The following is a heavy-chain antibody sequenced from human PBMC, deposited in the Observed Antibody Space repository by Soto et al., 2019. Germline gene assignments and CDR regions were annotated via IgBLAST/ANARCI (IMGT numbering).Heavy chain of an antibody. CDR1: GFSFSTYD. Sequence: QPVGSLRLSCAASGFSFSTYDMHWVRQAPGKGLEWVAVVSFDGRNKHYADAVKGRFTTSRDNSKNTLYLQMNSLRPEDAAIYYCAKPNLLRGVDINGIDSWGQGIQVTVSS. D-gene: IGHD3-10*01. CDR3: AKPNLLRGVDINGIDS. J-gene: IGHJ4*02. V-gene: IGHV3-30*18. CDR2: VSFDGRNK.